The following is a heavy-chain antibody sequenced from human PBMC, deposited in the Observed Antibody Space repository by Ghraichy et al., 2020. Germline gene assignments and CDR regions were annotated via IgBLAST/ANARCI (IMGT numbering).Heavy chain of an antibody. V-gene: IGHV1-58*01. CDR2: IVVGSGNT. CDR3: AAGGGTAVRYYYYGMDV. Sequence: SVKVSCKASGFTFTSSAVQWVRQARGQRLEWIGWIVVGSGNTNYAQKFQERVTMSRDMSTRTAYLELSTLRSEDTAVYYCAAGGGTAVRYYYYGMDVWGQGTTVTVSS. D-gene: IGHD2-2*01. CDR1: GFTFTSSA. J-gene: IGHJ6*02.